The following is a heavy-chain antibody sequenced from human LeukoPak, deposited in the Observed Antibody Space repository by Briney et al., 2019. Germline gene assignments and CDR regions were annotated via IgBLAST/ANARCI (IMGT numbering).Heavy chain of an antibody. CDR1: GYTFTGYY. Sequence: SSVKVSCKASGYTFTGYYMHWVRQAPGQGLEWMGRINPNSGGTNYAQKFQGRVTMTRDTSISTAYMELSRLRSDDTAVYYCARRHYYDSSGYYSGDYWGQGTLVTVSS. D-gene: IGHD3-22*01. V-gene: IGHV1-2*06. CDR3: ARRHYYDSSGYYSGDY. J-gene: IGHJ4*02. CDR2: INPNSGGT.